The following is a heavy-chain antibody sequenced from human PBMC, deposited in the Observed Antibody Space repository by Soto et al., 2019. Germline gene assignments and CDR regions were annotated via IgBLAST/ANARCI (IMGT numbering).Heavy chain of an antibody. J-gene: IGHJ4*02. CDR2: INHSGST. CDR1: GGSFSGYY. D-gene: IGHD6-19*01. CDR3: ARHRSRYSSGLDY. Sequence: PSETLSLTCAVYGGSFSGYYWSWIRQPPGKGLEWIGEINHSGSTNYNPSLKSRVTISVDTSKNQFSLKLSSVTAADTAVYYCARHRSRYSSGLDYWGRGTPVTVSS. V-gene: IGHV4-34*01.